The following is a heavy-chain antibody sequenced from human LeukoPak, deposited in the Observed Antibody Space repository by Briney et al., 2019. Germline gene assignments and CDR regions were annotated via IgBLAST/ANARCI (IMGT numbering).Heavy chain of an antibody. V-gene: IGHV4-59*01. CDR2: IYYSGST. D-gene: IGHD6-19*01. CDR1: GGSISSYY. J-gene: IGHJ4*02. Sequence: PSETLSLTCTVSGGSISSYYWSWIRQPPGKGLEWIGYIYYSGSTNYNPSLKSRVTISVDTSKNQFSLRLSSVTAADTAVYYCARGTAVAGSSRGFYDYWGQGTLVTVSS. CDR3: ARGTAVAGSSRGFYDY.